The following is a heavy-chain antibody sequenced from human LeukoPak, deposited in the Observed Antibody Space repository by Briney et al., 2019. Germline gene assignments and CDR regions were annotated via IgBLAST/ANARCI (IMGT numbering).Heavy chain of an antibody. Sequence: SVKVSCKASGYTFTNYGISWVRQAPGQGLEWMGGIIPIFGTANYAQKFQGRVTITADESTSTAYMELSSLRSEDTAVYYCARERYYDSSGYYHTDFDYWGQGTLVTVSS. D-gene: IGHD3-22*01. J-gene: IGHJ4*02. CDR2: IIPIFGTA. V-gene: IGHV1-69*13. CDR1: GYTFTNYG. CDR3: ARERYYDSSGYYHTDFDY.